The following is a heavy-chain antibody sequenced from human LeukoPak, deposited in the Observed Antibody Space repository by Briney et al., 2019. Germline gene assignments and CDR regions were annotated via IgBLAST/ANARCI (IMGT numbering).Heavy chain of an antibody. CDR3: ARDSFSGGPGDY. D-gene: IGHD3-16*01. Sequence: GGPLRHFRAASGFIFSSLIMIWARPAPGKGLVWGAYIRSSSSHIYYADSVKRPSTISKDNPKNSLYLQMNSLRAEDTAVYYCARDSFSGGPGDYWGQGTLVTVSS. J-gene: IGHJ4*02. CDR2: IRSSSSHI. V-gene: IGHV3-21*01. CDR1: GFIFSSLI.